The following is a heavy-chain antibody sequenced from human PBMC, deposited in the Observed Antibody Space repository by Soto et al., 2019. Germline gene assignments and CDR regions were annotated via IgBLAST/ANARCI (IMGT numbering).Heavy chain of an antibody. Sequence: QVQLVESGGGVVQPGRSLRLSCAASGFTFSSYAMHWVRQAPGKGLEWVAVISYDGSNKYYADSVKGRFTISRDNSKNTLYLQMNSLRAEDTAVYYWAREEGDYYDSSGHAPLFDYWGQGTLVTVSS. CDR3: AREEGDYYDSSGHAPLFDY. D-gene: IGHD3-22*01. CDR1: GFTFSSYA. CDR2: ISYDGSNK. J-gene: IGHJ4*02. V-gene: IGHV3-30-3*01.